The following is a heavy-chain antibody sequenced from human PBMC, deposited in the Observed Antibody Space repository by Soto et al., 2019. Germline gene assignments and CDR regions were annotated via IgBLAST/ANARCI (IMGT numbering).Heavy chain of an antibody. CDR2: ISSSSFTI. D-gene: IGHD3-3*01. V-gene: IGHV3-48*01. J-gene: IGHJ4*02. CDR1: GFRFSDYS. CDR3: ARDYNDFSSGHFDY. Sequence: EVHLVESGGRLVQPGGSLRLSCAASGFRFSDYSMNWVRQAPGRGMEWVSYISSSSFTIHYADSVEGRFAISRDNAKNTLYLPLNSLRAEDTAVYYCARDYNDFSSGHFDYWGQGALVTVAS.